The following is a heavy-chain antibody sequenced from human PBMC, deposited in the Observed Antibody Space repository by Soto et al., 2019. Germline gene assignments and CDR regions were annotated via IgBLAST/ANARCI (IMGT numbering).Heavy chain of an antibody. V-gene: IGHV4-59*01. Sequence: PSETLSLTCTVSGGSISTYYWSWIRQPPGKGLEWIGYIYYSGSANYNPSLKSRVTISVDTSRNQFSLKLSSVTAADTAVYYCARAPAATMNWFDPWGKGTPVTV. CDR2: IYYSGSA. CDR1: GGSISTYY. J-gene: IGHJ5*01. CDR3: ARAPAATMNWFDP. D-gene: IGHD6-25*01.